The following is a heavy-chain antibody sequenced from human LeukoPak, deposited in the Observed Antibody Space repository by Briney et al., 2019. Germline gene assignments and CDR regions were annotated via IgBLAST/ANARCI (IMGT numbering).Heavy chain of an antibody. V-gene: IGHV1-69*04. J-gene: IGHJ1*01. Sequence: SVTVSFKASGGTFSNYAISWVRQAPGQGLEWMGRIIPILGIANYAQKFQGRVTITADKSTGTAYMELSSLRSEDTAVYYCARAVAGVKEYFQHWGQGTLVTVSS. D-gene: IGHD6-19*01. CDR1: GGTFSNYA. CDR2: IIPILGIA. CDR3: ARAVAGVKEYFQH.